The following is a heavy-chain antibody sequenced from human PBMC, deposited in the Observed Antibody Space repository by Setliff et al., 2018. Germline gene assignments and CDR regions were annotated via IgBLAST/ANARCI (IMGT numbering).Heavy chain of an antibody. CDR3: ARFRRGVALGWFDP. CDR2: INHSGST. D-gene: IGHD3-10*01. V-gene: IGHV4-34*01. J-gene: IGHJ5*02. CDR1: GGSFSGYY. Sequence: SETLSLTCAVYGGSFSGYYWSWIRQPPGKGLEWIGEINHSGSTNYNPSLKSRVTISVDTSKNQFSLKLSSVTAADTAVYYCARFRRGVALGWFDPWGQGTRVTGSA.